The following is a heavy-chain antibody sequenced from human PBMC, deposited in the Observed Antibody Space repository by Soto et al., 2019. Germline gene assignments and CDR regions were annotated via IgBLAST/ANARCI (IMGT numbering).Heavy chain of an antibody. D-gene: IGHD5-18*01. CDR2: IKQDGSEI. Sequence: EVHLVESGGGLVQPGGSLRLSCAASGFIFSNYWMSLVRQAPGKGLERVANIKQDGSEIYYVDSVRGRFTISRDNAKNSLCLQMNSLRAEDTAVYYCASLDSYGRPVDYWGQGSLGTVSS. J-gene: IGHJ4*02. CDR1: GFIFSNYW. V-gene: IGHV3-7*03. CDR3: ASLDSYGRPVDY.